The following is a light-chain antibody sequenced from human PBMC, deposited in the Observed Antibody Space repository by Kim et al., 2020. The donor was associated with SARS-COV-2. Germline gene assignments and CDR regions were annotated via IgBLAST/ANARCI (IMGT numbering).Light chain of an antibody. Sequence: YLSQGESATLSCRASQSVNSDLAWYEYKPGQAPRLLIYDISNRASGIPPRFSGSGTGTDFTLTISSLETEDSAIYYCQQRDNWPYTFGQGTKLEI. CDR1: QSVNSD. CDR2: DIS. J-gene: IGKJ2*01. V-gene: IGKV3-11*01. CDR3: QQRDNWPYT.